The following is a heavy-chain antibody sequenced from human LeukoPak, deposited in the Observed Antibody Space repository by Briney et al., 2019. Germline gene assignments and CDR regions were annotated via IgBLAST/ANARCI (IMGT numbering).Heavy chain of an antibody. D-gene: IGHD2-2*01. CDR1: GGTFSSYA. Sequence: GASVKVSCKASGGTFSSYAISWVRQAPGQGLEWMGGIIPIFGTANYAQKFQGRVTITTDESTSTAYMELGSLRSEDTAVYYCARDRDVMPVVEHWYFDYWGQGTLDTVSS. J-gene: IGHJ4*02. CDR2: IIPIFGTA. V-gene: IGHV1-69*05. CDR3: ARDRDVMPVVEHWYFDY.